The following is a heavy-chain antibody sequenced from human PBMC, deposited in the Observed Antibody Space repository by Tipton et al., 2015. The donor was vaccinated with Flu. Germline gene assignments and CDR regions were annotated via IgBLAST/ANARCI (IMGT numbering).Heavy chain of an antibody. Sequence: SLRLSCAASRFTVRSNYMSWVRQAPGKGLEWVSVIYSEGSTYYADSVKGRFTVSRDTSKNTVFLQMYSLRAEDTAVYYCAGDLGYCSSASCYFPGLDVWGQGTTVTVSS. J-gene: IGHJ6*02. D-gene: IGHD2-2*01. CDR3: AGDLGYCSSASCYFPGLDV. V-gene: IGHV3-66*01. CDR1: RFTVRSNY. CDR2: IYSEGST.